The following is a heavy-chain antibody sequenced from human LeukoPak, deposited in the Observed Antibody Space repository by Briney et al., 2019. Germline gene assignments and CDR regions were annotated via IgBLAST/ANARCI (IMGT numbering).Heavy chain of an antibody. D-gene: IGHD3-22*01. CDR1: GYTFTSYG. Sequence: ASVKVSCKASGYTFTSYGISWVRQAPGQGLEWMGVISAYNGNTNYAQNLQGRVTMTTDTSTSTAYMELRSLTSDDTAVFYCASSKNYYDTSGLDHWGQGTLVTVSS. CDR3: ASSKNYYDTSGLDH. J-gene: IGHJ4*02. CDR2: ISAYNGNT. V-gene: IGHV1-18*01.